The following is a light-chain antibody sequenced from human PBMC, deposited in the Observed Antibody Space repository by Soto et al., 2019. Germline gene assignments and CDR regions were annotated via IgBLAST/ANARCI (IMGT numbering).Light chain of an antibody. Sequence: DIQMTQSRSSLSASVGDIVAITFRASQSISSYLNWYQQKPGKAPKLLIYDASNLETGVPSRFSGSGSGTDFTFTISSLQPQDIATYYCQQYDNLLTFGQGTRLEIK. J-gene: IGKJ5*01. CDR3: QQYDNLLT. V-gene: IGKV1-33*01. CDR2: DAS. CDR1: QSISSY.